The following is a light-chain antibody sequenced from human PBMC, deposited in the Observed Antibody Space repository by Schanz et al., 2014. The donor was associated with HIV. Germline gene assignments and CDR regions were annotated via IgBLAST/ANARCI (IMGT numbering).Light chain of an antibody. J-gene: IGLJ2*01. CDR3: TSYAGSNNLV. V-gene: IGLV2-8*01. Sequence: QSALTQPPSASGSPGHSVTISCTGTTSDIGAYNYVSWYQLHPGRAPKLIIFEVNRRPSGVPNRFSGSKSGNTASLTVSRLQAEDEADYYCTSYAGSNNLVFGGGTKLTVL. CDR2: EVN. CDR1: TSDIGAYNY.